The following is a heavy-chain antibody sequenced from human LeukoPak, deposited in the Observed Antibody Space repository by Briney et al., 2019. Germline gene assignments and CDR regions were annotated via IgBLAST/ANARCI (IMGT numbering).Heavy chain of an antibody. CDR1: GYSFTTYW. J-gene: IGHJ4*02. CDR2: IYPGDSDT. Sequence: PGESLKISCKGSGYSFTTYWISWVRQMPGKGLEWMGLIYPGDSDTRYSPSFQGQVTISADTSISPAYLQWSSLKASDTAMYYCARRYTSLGYTYCHFDYWGQGTLVTVSS. V-gene: IGHV5-51*01. CDR3: ARRYTSLGYTYCHFDY. D-gene: IGHD5-18*01.